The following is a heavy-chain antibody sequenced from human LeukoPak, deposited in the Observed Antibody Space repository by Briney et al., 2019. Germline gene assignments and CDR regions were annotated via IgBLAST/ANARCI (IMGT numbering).Heavy chain of an antibody. CDR3: ARTNGGNSTGRDAFDI. D-gene: IGHD4-23*01. V-gene: IGHV4-34*01. Sequence: SETLSLTCAVYGGSFSGYYWSWIRQPPGKGLEWIGEINHSGSTNYNPSLKSRVTISVDTSKNQFSPKLSSVTAADTAVYYCARTNGGNSTGRDAFDIWGQGTMVTVSS. CDR1: GGSFSGYY. CDR2: INHSGST. J-gene: IGHJ3*02.